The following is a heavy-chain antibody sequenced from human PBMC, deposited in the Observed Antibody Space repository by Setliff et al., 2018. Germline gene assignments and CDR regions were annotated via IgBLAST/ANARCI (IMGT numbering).Heavy chain of an antibody. CDR2: VPGSGGSI. CDR3: AREAQYSNGGDGFDV. J-gene: IGHJ3*01. D-gene: IGHD2-8*01. CDR1: GFNFSIYE. V-gene: IGHV3-48*03. Sequence: GSLRLSCVASGFNFSIYEMNWVRRAPGKGLDWVSYVPGSGGSIYYADSVKGRFTISRDNAKNSLYLQMSNLRAEDTAVYYCAREAQYSNGGDGFDVWGRGTMVTVSS.